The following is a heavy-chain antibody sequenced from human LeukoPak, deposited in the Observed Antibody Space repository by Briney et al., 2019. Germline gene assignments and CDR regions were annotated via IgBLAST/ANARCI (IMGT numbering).Heavy chain of an antibody. CDR1: GFTFSSYW. J-gene: IGHJ4*02. CDR2: IKQDGSEK. D-gene: IGHD1-26*01. Sequence: GGSLRLSCAASGFTFSSYWMSWVRQAPGKGLEWVANIKQDGSEKYYVDSAKGRFTISRDNAKNSLYLQMNSLRAEDTAVYYCARDQGEWELNYWGQGTLVTVSS. CDR3: ARDQGEWELNY. V-gene: IGHV3-7*03.